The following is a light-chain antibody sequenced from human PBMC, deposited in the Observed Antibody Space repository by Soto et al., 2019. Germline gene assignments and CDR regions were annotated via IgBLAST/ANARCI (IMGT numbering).Light chain of an antibody. CDR2: EVT. CDR1: SSDLGSYDF. J-gene: IGLJ3*02. CDR3: SSFTTTNTWV. V-gene: IGLV2-14*01. Sequence: QSALTQPTSVSGSPGQSITISCTGTSSDLGSYDFVSWFQQHPGKAPKLMIYEVTNRPSGVSYRFSGSKSGNTASLTISGLQAEDAADYYCSSFTTTNTWVFGGGTKVTVL.